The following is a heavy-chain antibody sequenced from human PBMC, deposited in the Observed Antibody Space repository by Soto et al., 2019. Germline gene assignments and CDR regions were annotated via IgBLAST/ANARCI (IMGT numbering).Heavy chain of an antibody. V-gene: IGHV1-69*08. Sequence: QVQLVQSGAEVKKPGSSVKVSCKASGGTFSSYTISWVRQAPGQGLEWMGRIIPILGIANYAQKFQGRVTITADESTSTAYMELSSLRAEDTAVYYCARDLGGYCSGGSCYSGYYYYYMDVWGKGTTVTVSS. CDR1: GGTFSSYT. D-gene: IGHD2-15*01. J-gene: IGHJ6*03. CDR3: ARDLGGYCSGGSCYSGYYYYYMDV. CDR2: IIPILGIA.